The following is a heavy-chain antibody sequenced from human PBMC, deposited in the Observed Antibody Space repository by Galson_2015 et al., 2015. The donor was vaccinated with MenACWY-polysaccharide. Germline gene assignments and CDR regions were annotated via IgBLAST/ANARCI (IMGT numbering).Heavy chain of an antibody. CDR3: ARSYCDRTTCYGLDL. J-gene: IGHJ5*02. CDR1: GFTFSSYA. D-gene: IGHD2-2*01. Sequence: SLRLSCAASGFTFSSYAMHWVRQAPGKGLDWVTVISYDETNKYYADSVKGRFTISRDNSKKSLYLQMDSLRAEDTAVYYCARSYCDRTTCYGLDLWDQGTLVTVSS. CDR2: ISYDETNK. V-gene: IGHV3-30-3*01.